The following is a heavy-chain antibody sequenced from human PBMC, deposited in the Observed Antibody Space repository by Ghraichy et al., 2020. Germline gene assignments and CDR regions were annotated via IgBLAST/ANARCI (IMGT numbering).Heavy chain of an antibody. D-gene: IGHD2-15*01. J-gene: IGHJ5*02. V-gene: IGHV3-30*18. CDR2: ISYDGSNK. CDR3: AKPYCSGGSCSNWFDP. CDR1: GFTFSSYG. Sequence: GGSLRLSCAASGFTFSSYGMHWVRQAPGKGLEWVAVISYDGSNKYYADSVKGRFTISRDNSKNTLYLQMNSLRAEDTAVYYCAKPYCSGGSCSNWFDPWGQGTLVTVSS.